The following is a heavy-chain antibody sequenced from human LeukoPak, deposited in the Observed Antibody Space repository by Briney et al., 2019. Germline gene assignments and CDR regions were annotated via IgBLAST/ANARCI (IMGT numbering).Heavy chain of an antibody. D-gene: IGHD6-13*01. CDR1: GGSICNYY. CDR2: IYYSGST. Sequence: SETLSLTCTVSGGSICNYYWSWIRQPPGNTLEWIGYIYYSGSTNYNPSLKSRATISVDTSRNQFSLNLNSVTAADTAVYYCARVAYDGPAGAGSLDYWGQGTLVTVSS. V-gene: IGHV4-59*01. J-gene: IGHJ4*02. CDR3: ARVAYDGPAGAGSLDY.